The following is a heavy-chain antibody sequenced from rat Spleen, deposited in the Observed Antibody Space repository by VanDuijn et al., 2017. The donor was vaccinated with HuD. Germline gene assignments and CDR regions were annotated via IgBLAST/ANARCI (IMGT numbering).Heavy chain of an antibody. CDR3: ARGPVDY. CDR2: INYSGDT. CDR1: GFSITTHY. Sequence: RLQESGPGLLKPSQSLSLTCSVPGFSITTHYWGWIRKFPGNKMEWMGYINYSGDTNYNPSLKSRISITRDTSKNQFFLHLNSLTTEDTATYFCARGPVDYWGRGVMVTVSS. V-gene: IGHV3-1*01. J-gene: IGHJ2*01.